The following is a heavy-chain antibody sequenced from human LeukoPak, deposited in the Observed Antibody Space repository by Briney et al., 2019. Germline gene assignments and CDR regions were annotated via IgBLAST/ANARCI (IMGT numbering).Heavy chain of an antibody. D-gene: IGHD4-17*01. J-gene: IGHJ4*02. Sequence: PGGSLRLSCAASGFTFSSYAMSWVRQAPGKGLEWVSAISGSGGSTYYADSVKGRFTISRDNYRNTLYLQMNSLRPEDTAVYYCAKDLNYGDLFDSWGQGTLVTVSS. CDR2: ISGSGGST. CDR3: AKDLNYGDLFDS. V-gene: IGHV3-23*01. CDR1: GFTFSSYA.